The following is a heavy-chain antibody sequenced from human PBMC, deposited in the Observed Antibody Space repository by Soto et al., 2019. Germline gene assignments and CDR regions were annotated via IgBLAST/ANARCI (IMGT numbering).Heavy chain of an antibody. J-gene: IGHJ6*02. Sequence: SETLSLTCTVSGGSISSYYWSWIRQPPGKGLEWIGYIYYSGSTNYNPSLKSRVTISVDTSKNQFSLKLSSVTAADTAVYYCARGDCSSTSCYKVNYYYGMDVRGQGKTGTVSS. CDR3: ARGDCSSTSCYKVNYYYGMDV. CDR2: IYYSGST. V-gene: IGHV4-59*01. D-gene: IGHD2-2*02. CDR1: GGSISSYY.